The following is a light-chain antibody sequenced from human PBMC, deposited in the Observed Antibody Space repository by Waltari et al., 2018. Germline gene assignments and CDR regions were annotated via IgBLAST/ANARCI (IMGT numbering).Light chain of an antibody. Sequence: EIVLTQSPATLSVSPGERATLSGRASQIISSGLAWYQQKPGQAPSLLIYGASTRATGVPGRFSGSGSGTEFTLTITSLHSEDFAVYYCQQYNNWPPGTFGQGTKVEIK. CDR2: GAS. CDR3: QQYNNWPPGT. V-gene: IGKV3-15*01. CDR1: QIISSG. J-gene: IGKJ1*01.